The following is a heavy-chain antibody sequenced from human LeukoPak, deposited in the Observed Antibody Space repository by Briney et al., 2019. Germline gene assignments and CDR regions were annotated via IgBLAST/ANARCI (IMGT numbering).Heavy chain of an antibody. CDR3: AKDLIAGAVAGTGFDP. V-gene: IGHV4-61*02. J-gene: IGHJ5*02. Sequence: PSQTLSLTCTVSGGSISSGSYYWSWIRQPAGKGLEWIGRIYPSGSTNYNPSLKSRVTMSVDTSNNQFSLKLSSVTAADTAVYYCAKDLIAGAVAGTGFDPWGQGTLVTVSS. CDR2: IYPSGST. D-gene: IGHD6-19*01. CDR1: GGSISSGSYY.